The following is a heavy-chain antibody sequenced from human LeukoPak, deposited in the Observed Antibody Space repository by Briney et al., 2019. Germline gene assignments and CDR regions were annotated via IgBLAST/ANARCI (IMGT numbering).Heavy chain of an antibody. V-gene: IGHV1-46*01. J-gene: IGHJ4*02. Sequence: ASVKVSCKASGYTFTSHWIQSVRQAPGQGLEWMGLINPSNGSIAYAHRFQGRVTMTRDTSASIVYMDLSSLRSEDTAVYYCAKAPRNSSTMLDYWGQGTLLTVSS. CDR2: INPSNGSI. D-gene: IGHD6-13*01. CDR1: GYTFTSHW. CDR3: AKAPRNSSTMLDY.